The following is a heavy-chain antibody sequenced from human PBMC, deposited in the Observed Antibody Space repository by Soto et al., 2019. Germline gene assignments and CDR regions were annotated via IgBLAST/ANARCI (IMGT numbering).Heavy chain of an antibody. D-gene: IGHD2-21*02. Sequence: LRLSCAASGFTFSSYSMNWVRQAPGKGLEWVSSISSSSSYIYYADSVKGRFTISRDNAKNSLYLQMNSLRAEDTAVYYCTRGGLAAAGTPPFDCGGDCFDYWGQGTLVTVSS. CDR3: TRGGLAAAGTPPFDCGGDCFDY. J-gene: IGHJ4*02. V-gene: IGHV3-21*01. CDR1: GFTFSSYS. CDR2: ISSSSSYI.